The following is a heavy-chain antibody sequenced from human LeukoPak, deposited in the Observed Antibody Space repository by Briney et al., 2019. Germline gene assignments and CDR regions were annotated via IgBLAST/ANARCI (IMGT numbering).Heavy chain of an antibody. CDR3: ARDRAVAVTDFDY. D-gene: IGHD6-19*01. J-gene: IGHJ4*02. V-gene: IGHV3-21*01. CDR2: ISSSSSYI. CDR1: GFTFSSYS. Sequence: GGSLRLSCAASGFTFSSYSMNWVRQAPGKGLEWVSSISSSSSYIHYADSVKGRFTISRDNAKNSLYLQMNSLGAEDTAVYYCARDRAVAVTDFDYWGQGTLVTVSS.